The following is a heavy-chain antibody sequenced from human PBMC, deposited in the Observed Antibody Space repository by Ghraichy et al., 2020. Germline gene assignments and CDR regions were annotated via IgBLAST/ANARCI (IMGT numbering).Heavy chain of an antibody. D-gene: IGHD2-15*01. J-gene: IGHJ6*02. CDR2: INHSGST. Sequence: ETLSLTCAVYGGSFSGYYWSWIRQPPGKGLEWIGEINHSGSTNYNPSLKSRVSISVDTSKNQFSLKLSSVTAADTAVYYCVRGPYCSGGSCSPPYYYYGIAFWGPFPTVPLSS. CDR1: GGSFSGYY. V-gene: IGHV4-34*01. CDR3: VRGPYCSGGSCSPPYYYYGIAF.